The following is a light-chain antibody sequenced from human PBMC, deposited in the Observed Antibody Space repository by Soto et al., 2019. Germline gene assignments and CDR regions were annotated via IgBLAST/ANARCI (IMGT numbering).Light chain of an antibody. CDR3: QQYGSSPLT. CDR1: QSVSSSY. Sequence: EIGLTQSPGTLSLSPGERATLSCRASQSVSSSYLAWYQQKPDQAPRLLIYGASSRATCIPDRFSGSGSGTVFTLSISRLEPECFAVYYCQQYGSSPLTFGQGTKVEIK. V-gene: IGKV3-20*01. J-gene: IGKJ1*01. CDR2: GAS.